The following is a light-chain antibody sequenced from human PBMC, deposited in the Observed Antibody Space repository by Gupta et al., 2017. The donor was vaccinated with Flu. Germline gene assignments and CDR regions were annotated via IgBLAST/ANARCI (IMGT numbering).Light chain of an antibody. V-gene: IGLV3-21*02. J-gene: IGLJ2*01. CDR2: DDS. CDR3: QVWDSSSDLVV. Sequence: GHTARITGGGNNIGGKTVHWYRQRPGQSPVLVVYDDSGRPSGIPERFSGSNSGNTATLTISRVEAGDEADYYCQVWDSSSDLVVFGGGTKLTVL. CDR1: NIGGKT.